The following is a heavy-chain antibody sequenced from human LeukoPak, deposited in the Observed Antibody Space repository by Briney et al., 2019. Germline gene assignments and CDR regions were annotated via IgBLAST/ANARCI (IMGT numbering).Heavy chain of an antibody. CDR2: ITGSSLTI. CDR1: GFTFSDYN. Sequence: GGSLRLSCAASGFTFSDYNMNWVRQAPGKGLEWVSYITGSSLTIKYADSVKGRFTISRDNAKNSLYLQMNSMRDDDTAVYYCTRVTTVTAGDYWGQGTLVTVSS. CDR3: TRVTTVTAGDY. V-gene: IGHV3-48*02. D-gene: IGHD4-17*01. J-gene: IGHJ4*02.